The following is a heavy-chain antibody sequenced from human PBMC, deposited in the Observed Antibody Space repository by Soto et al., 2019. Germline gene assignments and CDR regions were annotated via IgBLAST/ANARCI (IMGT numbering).Heavy chain of an antibody. V-gene: IGHV3-23*01. CDR3: AKAFKGITMIVVVSDAFDI. CDR2: ISGSGGST. CDR1: GFTFSSYA. J-gene: IGHJ3*02. Sequence: GGSLRLSCAASGFTFSSYAMSWVRQAPGKGLEWVSAISGSGGSTYYADSVKGRFTISRDNSKNTLYLQMNSLRAEDTAVYYCAKAFKGITMIVVVSDAFDIWGQGTMVTVSS. D-gene: IGHD3-22*01.